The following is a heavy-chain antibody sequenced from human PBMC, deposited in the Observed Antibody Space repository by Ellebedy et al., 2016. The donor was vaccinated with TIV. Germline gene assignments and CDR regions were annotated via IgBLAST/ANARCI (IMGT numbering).Heavy chain of an antibody. CDR1: GFTVRSNC. J-gene: IGHJ4*02. Sequence: GESLKISXAASGFTVRSNCMTWVRQAPGKGLQWVSVIDSGDSTYYADSVKGRFTVSRDNSKNTLYVQMNSRRADDTAVYYYATRAIPYSSIWYYFDYWGQGTLVTVSS. CDR2: IDSGDST. CDR3: ATRAIPYSSIWYYFDY. D-gene: IGHD6-13*01. V-gene: IGHV3-53*01.